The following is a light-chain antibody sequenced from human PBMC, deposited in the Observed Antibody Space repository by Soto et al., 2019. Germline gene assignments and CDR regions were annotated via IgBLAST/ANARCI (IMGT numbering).Light chain of an antibody. CDR2: DVT. Sequence: QSALTQPPSVSGSPGQSVTISCAGTSSDVGGYDYVSWYRQYPGKVPELMIYDVTKRPSGVPDRFSGSKSGNTASLTISGLQAEDEADYYCCSFAGSFFVFGTGTKVTVL. V-gene: IGLV2-11*01. CDR1: SSDVGGYDY. CDR3: CSFAGSFFV. J-gene: IGLJ1*01.